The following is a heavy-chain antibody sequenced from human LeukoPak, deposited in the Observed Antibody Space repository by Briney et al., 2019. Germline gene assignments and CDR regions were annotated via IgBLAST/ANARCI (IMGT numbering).Heavy chain of an antibody. J-gene: IGHJ6*03. CDR1: GVTSSDYY. CDR3: ARANYYGSGSYKYYYYYYMDV. V-gene: IGHV3-11*01. Sequence: GGSLRLSCAASGVTSSDYYMSWSRQAPGKGVERGSYISSSGSTVYYAESVKGRFTISRDNDKNSLYMQMNSLRAEDTAVYYCARANYYGSGSYKYYYYYYMDVWGNGTTVTISS. CDR2: ISSSGSTV. D-gene: IGHD3-10*01.